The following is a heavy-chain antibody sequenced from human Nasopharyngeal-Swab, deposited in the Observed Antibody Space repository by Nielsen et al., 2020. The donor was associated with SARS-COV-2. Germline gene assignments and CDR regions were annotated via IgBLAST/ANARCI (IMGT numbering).Heavy chain of an antibody. Sequence: GRQAPGQGLEWMGWISAFNGHTNYAQKFQGRVTMTTDTYTSTAYMELRTLRSDDTAVYYCARGDSGSYSAYWGQGTLVTVSS. D-gene: IGHD1-26*01. V-gene: IGHV1-18*01. CDR2: ISAFNGHT. J-gene: IGHJ4*02. CDR3: ARGDSGSYSAY.